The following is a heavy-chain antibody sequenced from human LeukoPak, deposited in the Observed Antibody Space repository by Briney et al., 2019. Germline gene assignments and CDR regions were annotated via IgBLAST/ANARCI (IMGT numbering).Heavy chain of an antibody. J-gene: IGHJ4*02. CDR3: ARGDGYNFLSDY. V-gene: IGHV1-2*02. CDR1: GYTFTGYY. D-gene: IGHD5-24*01. Sequence: ASVKVSCKASGYTFTGYYMHWVRQAPGQGLEWMGWINPNSGGTNYAQKFQGRVTMTRDTSISTAYMELSRLRSDNTAVYYCARGDGYNFLSDYWGQGTLVTVSS. CDR2: INPNSGGT.